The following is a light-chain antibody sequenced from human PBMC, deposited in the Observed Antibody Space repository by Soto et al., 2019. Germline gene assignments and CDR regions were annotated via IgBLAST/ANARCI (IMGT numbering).Light chain of an antibody. CDR3: QQYNNWPWT. J-gene: IGKJ1*01. V-gene: IGKV3-15*01. Sequence: ERVMTQSPGTLSVSPGERATLSCRASQSVSGNLAWYQQKPGQAPRLLIYGASTRATGIPARFSGSESGTEFTLTISSLQSEDFAVYYCQQYNNWPWTFGQGTKVEIK. CDR1: QSVSGN. CDR2: GAS.